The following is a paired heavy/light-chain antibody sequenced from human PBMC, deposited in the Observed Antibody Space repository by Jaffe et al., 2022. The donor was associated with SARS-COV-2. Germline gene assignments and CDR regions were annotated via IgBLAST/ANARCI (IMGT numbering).Heavy chain of an antibody. CDR1: GFTFSSYG. CDR3: ARGSKSAVWQPPHRIAVAGPEDY. J-gene: IGHJ4*02. Sequence: QVQLVESGGGVVQPGRSLRLSCAASGFTFSSYGMHWVRQAPGKGLEWVAVIWYDGSNKYYADSVKGRFTISRDNSKNTLYLQMNSLRAEDTAVYYCARGSKSAVWQPPHRIAVAGPEDYWGQGTLVTVSS. CDR2: IWYDGSNK. D-gene: IGHD6-19*01. V-gene: IGHV3-33*01.
Light chain of an antibody. CDR1: SSDVGGYNY. CDR3: SSYTSSSFWV. J-gene: IGLJ3*02. CDR2: EVS. V-gene: IGLV2-14*01. Sequence: QSALTQPASVSGSPGQSITISCTGTSSDVGGYNYVSWYQQHPGKAPKLMIYEVSNRPSGVSNRFSGSKSGNTASLTISGLQAEDEADYYCSSYTSSSFWVFGGGTKLTVL.